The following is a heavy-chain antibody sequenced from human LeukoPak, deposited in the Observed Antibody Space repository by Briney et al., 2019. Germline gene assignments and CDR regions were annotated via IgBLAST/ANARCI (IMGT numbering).Heavy chain of an antibody. CDR2: IYYSGST. Sequence: SETLSLTCTVSGGSISSSSYYWGWIRQPPGKELEWIGSIYYSGSTSYNPSLKSRVTISVDTSKNQFFLKLGSVTAADTAVYYCARNASDSGTSYFDYWGKGTLVTVSS. CDR1: GGSISSSSYY. V-gene: IGHV4-39*01. J-gene: IGHJ4*02. D-gene: IGHD1-26*01. CDR3: ARNASDSGTSYFDY.